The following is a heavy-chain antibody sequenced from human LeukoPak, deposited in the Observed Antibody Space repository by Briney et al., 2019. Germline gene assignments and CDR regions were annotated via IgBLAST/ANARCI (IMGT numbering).Heavy chain of an antibody. J-gene: IGHJ4*02. CDR1: GFSFRSYA. CDR3: AKDARRSSGWWFFDH. V-gene: IGHV3-23*01. Sequence: GGSLRLSCAASGFSFRSYAMSWVRQAPGKGLEWVSGISGSGGSTYYSDSVKGRFTISRDNSNNTAYLQMNSLRGEDTAVYYCAKDARRSSGWWFFDHWGQGTLVTVSS. D-gene: IGHD6-19*01. CDR2: ISGSGGST.